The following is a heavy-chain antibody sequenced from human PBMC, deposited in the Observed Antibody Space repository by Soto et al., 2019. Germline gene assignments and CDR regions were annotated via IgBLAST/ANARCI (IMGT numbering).Heavy chain of an antibody. V-gene: IGHV3-23*01. J-gene: IGHJ4*02. Sequence: VGSLRLSCAASGFTFSSYAMSWVRQAPGKGLEWVSAISGSGGSTYYADSVKGRFTISRDNSKNTLYLQMNSLRAEDTAVYYCAKDPAFTFYDSSGYYDYFDYWGQGTLVTVSS. CDR3: AKDPAFTFYDSSGYYDYFDY. CDR2: ISGSGGST. CDR1: GFTFSSYA. D-gene: IGHD3-22*01.